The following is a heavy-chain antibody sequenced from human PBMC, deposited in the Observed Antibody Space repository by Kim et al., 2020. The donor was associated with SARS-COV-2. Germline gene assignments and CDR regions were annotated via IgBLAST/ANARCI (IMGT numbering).Heavy chain of an antibody. J-gene: IGHJ3*02. D-gene: IGHD5-18*01. CDR1: GYSISSGYY. CDR3: ARFLRDTAMGDAFDI. Sequence: SETLSLTCTVSGYSISSGYYWGWIRQPPGDGLEWFGSIYHTGSAYYSPSLKSRVTISVDTSKNQFSLKLSSVTAADTALYYCARFLRDTAMGDAFDIWGQGTMVTVSS. V-gene: IGHV4-38-2*02. CDR2: IYHTGSA.